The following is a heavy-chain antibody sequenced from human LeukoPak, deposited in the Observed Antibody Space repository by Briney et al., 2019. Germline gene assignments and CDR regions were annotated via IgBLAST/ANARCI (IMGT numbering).Heavy chain of an antibody. V-gene: IGHV4-34*01. CDR2: INHSGST. J-gene: IGHJ6*04. CDR1: GGSFSGYY. D-gene: IGHD3-10*01. Sequence: SETLSLTCAVYGGSFSGYYWSWIRQPPGKGLEWIGEINHSGSTNYNPSLKSRVTISVDTSKNQFSLKLSSVTAADTAVYYCARVRGVSVRYYYGMDVWGKGTTVTVSS. CDR3: ARVRGVSVRYYYGMDV.